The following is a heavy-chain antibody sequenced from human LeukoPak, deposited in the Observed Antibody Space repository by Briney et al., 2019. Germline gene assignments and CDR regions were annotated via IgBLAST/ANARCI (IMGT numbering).Heavy chain of an antibody. D-gene: IGHD3-22*01. V-gene: IGHV4-59*08. Sequence: SETLSLTCTVSGGSISSYYWSWIRQPPGKGLEWIGYIYYSGSTNYNPSLKSRVTISVDTSKNQFSLKLSSVTAADTAMYYCARHDGSSGYWPLGYWGQGTLVTVSS. CDR1: GGSISSYY. CDR2: IYYSGST. J-gene: IGHJ4*02. CDR3: ARHDGSSGYWPLGY.